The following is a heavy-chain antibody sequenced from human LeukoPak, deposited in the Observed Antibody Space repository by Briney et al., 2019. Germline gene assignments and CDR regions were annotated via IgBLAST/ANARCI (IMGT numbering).Heavy chain of an antibody. CDR1: GYTFTSYD. J-gene: IGHJ3*02. V-gene: IGHV1-8*03. CDR2: MNPHSGNT. CDR3: ASGGPAALWTAFDI. Sequence: GASVKVSCKASGYTFTSYDINWVRQATGQGLEWMGWMNPHSGNTGYAQKFQGRVTITRNTSMSTGYMELSSLRSEDTAVYYWASGGPAALWTAFDIWGQGTMVTVSS. D-gene: IGHD2-2*01.